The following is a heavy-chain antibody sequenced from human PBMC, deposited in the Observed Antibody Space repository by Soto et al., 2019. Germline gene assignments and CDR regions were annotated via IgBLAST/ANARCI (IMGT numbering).Heavy chain of an antibody. CDR2: ISSTTNYI. J-gene: IGHJ4*02. V-gene: IGHV3-21*06. Sequence: GGSLRLSCAASGFTFTRYGMNWVRQAPGKGLEWVSSISSTTNYIYYGDSMKGRFTISRDNAKNSLYLEMNSLRAEDTAVYYCARESEDLTANFDYWGQGTLVTGSS. CDR3: ARESEDLTANFDY. CDR1: GFTFTRYG.